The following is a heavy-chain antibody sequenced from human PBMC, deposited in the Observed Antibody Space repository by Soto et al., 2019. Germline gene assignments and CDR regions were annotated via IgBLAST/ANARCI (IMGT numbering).Heavy chain of an antibody. CDR1: GFTFSSYS. CDR3: ASGVEERRNYYGSGSYYSQDY. D-gene: IGHD3-10*01. CDR2: ISSSSSYI. Sequence: GGSLRLSCAASGFTFSSYSMNWVRQAPGKGLEWVSSISSSSSYIYYADSVKGRFTISRDNAKNSLYLQMNSLRAEDTAVYYCASGVEERRNYYGSGSYYSQDYWGQGTLVTVSS. V-gene: IGHV3-21*01. J-gene: IGHJ4*02.